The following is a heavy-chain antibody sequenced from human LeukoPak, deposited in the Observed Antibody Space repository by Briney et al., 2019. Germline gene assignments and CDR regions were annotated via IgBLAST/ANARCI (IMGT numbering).Heavy chain of an antibody. CDR1: GGSISSGGYY. CDR3: ARDHGDNLWSGYLD. CDR2: IYYSGNT. D-gene: IGHD3-3*01. Sequence: PSETLSLTCTVSGGSISSGGYYWSWIRQHPGKGLEWIGYIYYSGNTYYNPSLKSRVTISVDTSKNQFSLKLSSVTAADTAVYYCARDHGDNLWSGYLDWGQGTLVTVSS. V-gene: IGHV4-31*03. J-gene: IGHJ4*02.